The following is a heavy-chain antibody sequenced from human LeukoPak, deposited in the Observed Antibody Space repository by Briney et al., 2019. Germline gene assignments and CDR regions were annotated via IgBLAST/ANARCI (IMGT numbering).Heavy chain of an antibody. V-gene: IGHV1-2*02. D-gene: IGHD3-10*01. CDR1: GYTFTNYA. CDR3: ARVFGRLRPDY. CDR2: INPNSGGT. J-gene: IGHJ4*02. Sequence: GASVKVSCKASGYTFTNYAMNWVRQAPGQGLEWMGWINPNSGGTNYAQKFQGRVTMTRDTSISTAYMELSRLRSDDTAVYYCARVFGRLRPDYWGQGTLVTVSS.